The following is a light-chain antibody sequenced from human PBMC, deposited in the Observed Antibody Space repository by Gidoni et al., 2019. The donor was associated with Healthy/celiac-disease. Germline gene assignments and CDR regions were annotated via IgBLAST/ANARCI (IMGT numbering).Light chain of an antibody. J-gene: IGKJ3*01. CDR3: QQYDNITCA. CDR2: DAS. CDR1: QDISNY. V-gene: IGKV1-33*01. Sequence: DIQMTQSPSSLSASVGDRVTITCQASQDISNYLNWYQQKPGKAPKLLMYDASNLETGVPSRCSGSGSGTNVTFTISSLQHEDNATYYCQQYDNITCAFGPGTKVDIK.